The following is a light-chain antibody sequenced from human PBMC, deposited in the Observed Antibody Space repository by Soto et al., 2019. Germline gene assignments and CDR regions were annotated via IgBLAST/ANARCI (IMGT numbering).Light chain of an antibody. CDR3: ATWDVSLNGPV. CDR2: SSN. CDR1: NSNIGGNS. J-gene: IGLJ3*02. Sequence: QSVLTQPPSASGTPGQRVTISCSGSNSNIGGNSVNWYQLLPGAAPKLLIYSSNERPSGVPDRFSGSKSGTSASLAISGLQSEDEADYYCATWDVSLNGPVSGGGTKLTVL. V-gene: IGLV1-44*01.